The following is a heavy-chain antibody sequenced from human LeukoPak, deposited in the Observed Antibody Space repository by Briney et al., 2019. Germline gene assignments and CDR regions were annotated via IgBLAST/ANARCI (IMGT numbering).Heavy chain of an antibody. CDR2: ISAYNGNT. CDR1: GYTFTSYG. D-gene: IGHD2-2*01. Sequence: GASVKVSCKASGYTFTSYGISWVRQAPGQGLEWMGWISAYNGNTNYAQKLQGRVTMTTDTSTSTAYMELRSLRSDDTAVYYCARPTGVGYCSSTSCYRWFDPWGQGTLVTVSS. V-gene: IGHV1-18*01. CDR3: ARPTGVGYCSSTSCYRWFDP. J-gene: IGHJ5*02.